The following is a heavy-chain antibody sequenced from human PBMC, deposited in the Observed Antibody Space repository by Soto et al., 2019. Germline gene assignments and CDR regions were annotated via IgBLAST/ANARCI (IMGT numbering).Heavy chain of an antibody. J-gene: IGHJ5*02. CDR2: IYYSGST. V-gene: IGHV4-39*02. Sequence: SETLSLTCTVSGGSISSSSYYWGWIRQPPGKGLEWIGSIYYSGSTYYNPSLKSRVTISVDTSKNQFSLKLSSVTAADTAVYYCARDWYCSSTSCRIRGGIDWFDPWGQGTLVTVS. CDR3: ARDWYCSSTSCRIRGGIDWFDP. CDR1: GGSISSSSYY. D-gene: IGHD2-2*01.